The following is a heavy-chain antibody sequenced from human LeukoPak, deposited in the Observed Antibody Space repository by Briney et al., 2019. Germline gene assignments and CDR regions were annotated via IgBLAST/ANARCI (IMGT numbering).Heavy chain of an antibody. Sequence: QPGRSLRLSCAASGFTFSRYWMHWVRQAPGKGLVWVSHINPDGSSTRYADSVKGRFTISRDNAKNTLYLQMNSLRAEDTAVYYCVRVRGAVAATPLEFDYWGQGTLVTVSS. CDR2: INPDGSST. J-gene: IGHJ4*02. CDR1: GFTFSRYW. D-gene: IGHD6-19*01. CDR3: VRVRGAVAATPLEFDY. V-gene: IGHV3-74*01.